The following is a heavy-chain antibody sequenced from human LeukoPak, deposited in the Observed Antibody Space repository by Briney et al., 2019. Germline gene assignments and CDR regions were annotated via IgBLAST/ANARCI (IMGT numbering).Heavy chain of an antibody. D-gene: IGHD5-18*01. J-gene: IGHJ4*02. CDR2: IKQDGSEK. CDR3: AKDGEYSYGLAIDY. CDR1: GFTHSRNY. V-gene: IGHV3-7*01. Sequence: PGGSLRLSCAASGFTHSRNYRSWVRQAPGKGVEWVANIKQDGSEKHYVDSVKGRFTISRDNAKNSLYLQINSQRAEDRAVYCCAKDGEYSYGLAIDYWGRGTLLTVPS.